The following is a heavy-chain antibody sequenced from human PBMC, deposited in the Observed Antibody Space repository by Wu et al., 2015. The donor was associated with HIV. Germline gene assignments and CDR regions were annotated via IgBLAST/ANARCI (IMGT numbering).Heavy chain of an antibody. D-gene: IGHD3-10*01. CDR1: GGTFSSYG. CDR2: ISAYNGNT. V-gene: IGHV1-18*01. CDR3: ARVHPPSYGSGSLGY. J-gene: IGHJ4*02. Sequence: QVQLVQSGAEVKKPGSSVKVSCKASGGTFSSYGISWVRQAPGQGLEWMGWISAYNGNTNYAQKLQGRVTMTTDTSTSTAYMELRSLRSDDTAVYYCARVHPPSYGSGSLGYWGQGTLVTVSS.